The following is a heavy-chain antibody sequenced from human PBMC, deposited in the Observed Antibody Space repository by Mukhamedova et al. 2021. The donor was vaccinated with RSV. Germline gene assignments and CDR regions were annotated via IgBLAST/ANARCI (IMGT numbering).Heavy chain of an antibody. D-gene: IGHD3-10*01. CDR3: AREPQNGSGRPMGFDP. Sequence: IGEVHHSGSTNYNPSLKSRVTISVDKSKNHFSLNLSSVTAADTAVYYCAREPQNGSGRPMGFDPWGQGTLVIGSS. V-gene: IGHV4-4*02. J-gene: IGHJ5*02. CDR2: VHHSGST.